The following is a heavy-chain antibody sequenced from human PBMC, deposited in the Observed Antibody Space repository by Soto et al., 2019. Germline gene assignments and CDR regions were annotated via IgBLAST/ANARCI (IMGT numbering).Heavy chain of an antibody. CDR2: ISGSGGST. D-gene: IGHD2-2*02. J-gene: IGHJ6*03. CDR1: GFTFSSYA. Sequence: GGSLRLSCAASGFTFSSYAMSWVRQAPGKGLEWVSAISGSGGSTYYADSVKGRFTISRDNSKNTLYLQMNSLRAEDTAVYYCAKDGAIVPAAIRSRADYYYYYMDVWGKGTTVTVSS. V-gene: IGHV3-23*01. CDR3: AKDGAIVPAAIRSRADYYYYYMDV.